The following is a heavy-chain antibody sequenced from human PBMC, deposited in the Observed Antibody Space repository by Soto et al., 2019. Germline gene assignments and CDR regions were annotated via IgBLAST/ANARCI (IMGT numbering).Heavy chain of an antibody. CDR3: ASVCSGGSCYYDDFDI. J-gene: IGHJ3*02. CDR2: ISSSGSTI. D-gene: IGHD2-15*01. Sequence: GGSLRLSCAASGFTFSSYEMNWVRQAPGKGLEWVSYISSSGSTIYYADSVKGRFTISRDNAKNSLYLQMNSLRAEDTAVYYCASVCSGGSCYYDDFDIWGQGTMVTVSS. CDR1: GFTFSSYE. V-gene: IGHV3-48*03.